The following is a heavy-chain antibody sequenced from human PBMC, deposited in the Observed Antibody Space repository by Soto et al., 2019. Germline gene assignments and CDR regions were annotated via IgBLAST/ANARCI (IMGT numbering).Heavy chain of an antibody. J-gene: IGHJ5*02. D-gene: IGHD6-13*01. CDR1: GGSISSSSYY. CDR2: IYYSGST. Sequence: SETLSLTCTVSGGSISSSSYYWGWIRQPPGKGLEWIGSIYYSGSTYYNPPLKSRVTISVDTSKNQFSLKLSSVTAADTAVYYCARWDSGQAGNWFDPWGQGTLVTVS. CDR3: ARWDSGQAGNWFDP. V-gene: IGHV4-39*01.